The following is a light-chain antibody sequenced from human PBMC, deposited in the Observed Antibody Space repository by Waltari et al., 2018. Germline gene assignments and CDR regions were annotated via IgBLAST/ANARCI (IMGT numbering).Light chain of an antibody. V-gene: IGKV1-39*01. CDR2: SAS. J-gene: IGKJ4*01. CDR1: QTISTY. Sequence: DIQMTQSPSSLSASVGDRVTITCRASQTISTYLNWYQQRPRKAPKLLIYSASTLQSGGPSRFSGSGSGTDFTLTISSLQPEDFATYYCQQSYDTPLTFGGGTRVEIK. CDR3: QQSYDTPLT.